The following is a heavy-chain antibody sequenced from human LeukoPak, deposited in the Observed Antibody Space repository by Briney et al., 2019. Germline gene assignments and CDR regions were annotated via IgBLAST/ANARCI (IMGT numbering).Heavy chain of an antibody. CDR2: IYHSGST. Sequence: SETLSLTCAVSGGSISSGGYSWSWIRQPPGKGLEWIGYIYHSGSTYYNPSLKSRVTISVDRSKNQFSLKLSSVTAADTAVYYCARASIWFGELSYYFDYWGQGTLVTDSS. J-gene: IGHJ4*02. CDR3: ARASIWFGELSYYFDY. CDR1: GGSISSGGYS. V-gene: IGHV4-30-2*01. D-gene: IGHD3-10*01.